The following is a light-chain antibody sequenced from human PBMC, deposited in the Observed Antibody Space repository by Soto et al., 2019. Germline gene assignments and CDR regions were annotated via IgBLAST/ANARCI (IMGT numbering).Light chain of an antibody. V-gene: IGKV1-9*01. Sequence: DLQLTQYRSFLSASVGDRVTITCRASQGISSYLAWYQQKPGKAPKLLIYAASTLQSGVPSRFSGSGSGTEFTLTIRSLQPEDFATYYCQQLNSYPFLTFGGGTKVEIK. CDR1: QGISSY. J-gene: IGKJ4*01. CDR2: AAS. CDR3: QQLNSYPFLT.